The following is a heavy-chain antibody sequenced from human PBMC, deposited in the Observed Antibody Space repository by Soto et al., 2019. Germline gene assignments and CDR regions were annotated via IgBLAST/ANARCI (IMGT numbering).Heavy chain of an antibody. CDR2: IYYSGST. D-gene: IGHD3-10*01. J-gene: IGHJ6*02. V-gene: IGHV4-61*01. Sequence: QVQLQESGPGLVKPSETLSLTCTVSGGSVSSGSYYWSWIRQPPGKGLEWIGYIYYSGSTNYNPSLKSRVTIPVDTSKNQFSLKLSSVTAADTAVYYCARVQGFGEFRYYYYCGMDVWGQGTTVTVSS. CDR3: ARVQGFGEFRYYYYCGMDV. CDR1: GGSVSSGSYY.